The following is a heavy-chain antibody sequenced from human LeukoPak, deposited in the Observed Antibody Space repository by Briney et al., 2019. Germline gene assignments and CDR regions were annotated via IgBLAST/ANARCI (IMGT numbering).Heavy chain of an antibody. Sequence: SETLSLTCAVYGGSFSGYYWSWIRQPPGKGLEWIGEINHSGSTNYNPSLKSRVTISVDTSKNQFSLKLSSVTAADTAVYYCAISKGYCSGGSCYSQRSSYYYYMDVWGKGTTVTVSS. CDR3: AISKGYCSGGSCYSQRSSYYYYMDV. CDR2: INHSGST. CDR1: GGSFSGYY. V-gene: IGHV4-34*01. J-gene: IGHJ6*03. D-gene: IGHD2-15*01.